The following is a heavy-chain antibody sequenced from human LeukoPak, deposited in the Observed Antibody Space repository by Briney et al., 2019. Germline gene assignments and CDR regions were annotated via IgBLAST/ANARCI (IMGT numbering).Heavy chain of an antibody. CDR1: GFTVSSNY. CDR2: IYSGGST. J-gene: IGHJ4*02. Sequence: PGGSLRLSCAASGFTVSSNYTSWVRQAPGKGLEWVSVIYSGGSTYYADSVKGRFTISRDNSKNTLYLQMNSLRAEDTAVYYCASPGLVWFGELPLDYWGQGTLVTVSS. V-gene: IGHV3-66*01. CDR3: ASPGLVWFGELPLDY. D-gene: IGHD3-10*01.